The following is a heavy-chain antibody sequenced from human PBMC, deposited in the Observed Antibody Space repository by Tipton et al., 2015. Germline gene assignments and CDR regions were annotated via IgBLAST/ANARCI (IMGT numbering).Heavy chain of an antibody. J-gene: IGHJ6*02. CDR3: ARDLEHGMDV. CDR2: ISFSDTT. V-gene: IGHV4-61*01. Sequence: TLSLTCAVSGYSISSGYYWGWIRQPPGKGLEWIGYISFSDTTHYNPSLKSRITISLNTSKNQFSLKMSSVTAAGTAVYFCARDLEHGMDVWGQGTTVTVS. CDR1: GYSISSGYY.